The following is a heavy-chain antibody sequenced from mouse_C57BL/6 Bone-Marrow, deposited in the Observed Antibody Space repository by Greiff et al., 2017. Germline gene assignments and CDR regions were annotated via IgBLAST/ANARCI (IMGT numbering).Heavy chain of an antibody. Sequence: VQLQQPGAVLVMPGASVKLSCKASGYTFTSYWMHWVKQSPGQGLEWIGEIDPSDSYTNYNQKFKGKSTLTVDKSSSTAYMQLNRLTSEDSAVYECARHLLRRVAYWGHGTTLTVSA. CDR2: IDPSDSYT. CDR3: ARHLLRRVAY. J-gene: IGHJ2*01. CDR1: GYTFTSYW. D-gene: IGHD2-10*01. V-gene: IGHV1-69*01.